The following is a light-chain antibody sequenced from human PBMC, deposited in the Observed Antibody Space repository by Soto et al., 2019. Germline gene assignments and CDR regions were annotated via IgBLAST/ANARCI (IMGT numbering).Light chain of an antibody. CDR3: SSFGGNEYPYV. J-gene: IGLJ1*01. CDR1: SSYVCAYNYNY. CDR2: EVK. Sequence: QSVLTQPPSASGSPGQSVIISCSGTSSYVCAYNYNYVSWYQQHPGKAPKLLIYEVKKRPSGVPDRFSGSKSGNTASLTVSGLQAEDEADYYCSSFGGNEYPYVFGSGTKVTVL. V-gene: IGLV2-8*01.